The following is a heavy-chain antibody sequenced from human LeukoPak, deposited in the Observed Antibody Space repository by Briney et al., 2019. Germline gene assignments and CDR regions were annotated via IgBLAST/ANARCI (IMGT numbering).Heavy chain of an antibody. CDR2: INPNSGGT. CDR3: ARAHDSSGYYPDAFDI. Sequence: GASVKVSCKASGYTFTGYYMHWVRQAPGQGLEWMGWINPNSGGTNYAQKFQGRVTMTRDTSISTAYMELSRLRSDDTAVYYCARAHDSSGYYPDAFDIWGQGTMVTVPS. CDR1: GYTFTGYY. V-gene: IGHV1-2*02. J-gene: IGHJ3*02. D-gene: IGHD3-22*01.